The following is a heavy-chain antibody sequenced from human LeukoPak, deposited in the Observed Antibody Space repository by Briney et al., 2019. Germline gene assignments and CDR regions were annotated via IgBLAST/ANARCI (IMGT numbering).Heavy chain of an antibody. CDR1: GFIFSNYA. Sequence: GRSLRLSCAASGFIFSNYAMHWVRQAPGKGLEWVAVISYDASSKYYADSVKGRFTISRDNAKNTLYLQMNSLRAGDTAVYYCASTPNGVAAIYFDYWGQGTLVTVSS. V-gene: IGHV3-30*04. D-gene: IGHD2-15*01. CDR2: ISYDASSK. J-gene: IGHJ4*02. CDR3: ASTPNGVAAIYFDY.